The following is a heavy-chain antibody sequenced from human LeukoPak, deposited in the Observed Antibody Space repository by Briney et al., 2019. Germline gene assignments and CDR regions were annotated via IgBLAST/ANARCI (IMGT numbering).Heavy chain of an antibody. CDR1: GFTFSSYS. V-gene: IGHV3-48*02. CDR3: ARDQGIFDY. CDR2: ISSSSKTI. Sequence: GGSLRLSCAASGFTFSSYSMNWVRQAPGKGLEWVSYISSSSKTIYYAGSVKGRFTISRDNAKNSLHLQMNSLRDEDSAVYYCARDQGIFDYWGQGTLVTVSS. J-gene: IGHJ4*02.